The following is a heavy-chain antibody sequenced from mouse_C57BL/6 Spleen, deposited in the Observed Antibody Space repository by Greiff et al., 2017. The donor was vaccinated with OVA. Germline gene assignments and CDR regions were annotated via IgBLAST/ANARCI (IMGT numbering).Heavy chain of an antibody. D-gene: IGHD2-3*01. CDR2: LNPNNGGT. CDR3: APYDHYYAMDY. CDR1: GYTFTDYY. V-gene: IGHV1-26*01. Sequence: VQLQQSGPELVKPGASVKISCKASGYTFTDYYMNWVKQSHGKSLEWIGDLNPNNGGTSYNQKFKGKATLTVDKSSSTAYMELRSLTSEDSAVYYCAPYDHYYAMDYWGQGTSVTVSS. J-gene: IGHJ4*01.